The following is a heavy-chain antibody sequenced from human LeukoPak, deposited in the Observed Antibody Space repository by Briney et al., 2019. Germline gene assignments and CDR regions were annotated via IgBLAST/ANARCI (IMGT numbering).Heavy chain of an antibody. J-gene: IGHJ4*02. CDR3: ARGRTPHYQLLCCPYFAY. D-gene: IGHD2-2*01. V-gene: IGHV4-34*01. CDR1: GESFSGYY. CDR2: INHSGST. Sequence: SETLSLTCAVYGESFSGYYWSWIRQPPGKGLEWIVEINHSGSTNYNPSLKSRVTISVDTSKNQFSLKLSSVTAADTAVYYCARGRTPHYQLLCCPYFAYWGQGTLVTVSS.